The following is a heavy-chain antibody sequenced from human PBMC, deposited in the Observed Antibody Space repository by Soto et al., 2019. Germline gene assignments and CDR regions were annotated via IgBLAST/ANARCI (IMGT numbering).Heavy chain of an antibody. CDR3: ARALIQLWPHYYYGMDV. CDR2: IYYSGTT. D-gene: IGHD5-18*01. J-gene: IGHJ6*02. Sequence: PSETLSLTCNVSGGPIISFNYYWTWIRQPPGKGLEWIGYIYYSGTTYYNPSLKSRVTISVDTSKNQFSLKVSSVTAADTAVYYCARALIQLWPHYYYGMDVWGQGTTVTVSS. CDR1: GGPIISFNYY. V-gene: IGHV4-30-4*01.